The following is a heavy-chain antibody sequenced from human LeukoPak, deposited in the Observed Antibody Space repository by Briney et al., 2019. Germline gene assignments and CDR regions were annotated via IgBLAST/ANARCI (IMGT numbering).Heavy chain of an antibody. D-gene: IGHD6-25*01. CDR1: GDSISRSTYY. J-gene: IGHJ4*02. CDR3: ARSSGTGTFSY. CDR2: VYYGRSP. Sequence: PSETLSLTCTVSGDSISRSTYYWAWIRQPPGKGLEWIGSVYYGRSPYFNPSLESRATISVDTSKNHFSLKMSSVTAADTAVYYCARSSGTGTFSYWGQGTLVTVSS. V-gene: IGHV4-39*02.